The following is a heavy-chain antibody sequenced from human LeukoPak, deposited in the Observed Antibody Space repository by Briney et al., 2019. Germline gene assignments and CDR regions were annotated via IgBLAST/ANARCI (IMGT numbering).Heavy chain of an antibody. D-gene: IGHD6-25*01. CDR1: GDSISRSTYY. J-gene: IGHJ4*02. CDR3: ARSSGTGTFSY. CDR2: VYYGRSP. Sequence: PSETLSLTCTVSGDSISRSTYYWAWIRQPPGKGLEWIGSVYYGRSPYFNPSLESRATISVDTSKNHFSLKMSSVTAADTAVYYCARSSGTGTFSYWGQGTLVTVSS. V-gene: IGHV4-39*02.